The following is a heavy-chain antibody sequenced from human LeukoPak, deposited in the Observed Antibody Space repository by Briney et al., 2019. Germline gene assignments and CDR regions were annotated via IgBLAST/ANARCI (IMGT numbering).Heavy chain of an antibody. CDR3: ARAVAVAGIYYYYYYMDV. J-gene: IGHJ6*03. Sequence: SETLSLTCAVPGGSISSTSYYWGWIRQPPGKGLEWIGSIYYSGSTYYNPSLKSRVTISVDTSKNQFSLKLSSVTAADTAVYYCARAVAVAGIYYYYYYMDVWGKGTTVTVSS. CDR2: IYYSGST. CDR1: GGSISSTSYY. D-gene: IGHD6-19*01. V-gene: IGHV4-39*01.